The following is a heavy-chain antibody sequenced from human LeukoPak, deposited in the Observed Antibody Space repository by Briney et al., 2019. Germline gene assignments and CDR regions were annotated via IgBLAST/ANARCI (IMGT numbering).Heavy chain of an antibody. J-gene: IGHJ4*02. V-gene: IGHV4-61*02. D-gene: IGHD6-13*01. CDR3: ARDQDSSSWTPFDY. CDR2: IYTSGST. CDR1: GGSISSGSYY. Sequence: SETLSLTCTVSGGSISSGSYYWSWIRQPAGKGLEWIGSIYTSGSTNYNPSLKSRVTISVDTSKNQFSLKLSSVTAADTAVYYCARDQDSSSWTPFDYWGQGTLVTVSS.